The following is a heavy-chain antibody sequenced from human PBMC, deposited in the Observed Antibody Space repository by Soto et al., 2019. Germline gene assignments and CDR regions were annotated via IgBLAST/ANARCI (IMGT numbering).Heavy chain of an antibody. CDR3: AKSGSFFRPSLGYFDY. D-gene: IGHD1-1*01. CDR1: GYTFTRYG. J-gene: IGHJ4*02. CDR2: ISAYNGNT. Sequence: SVEVSSKASGYTFTRYGISWVRQATGQGLEWMGWISAYNGNTNYAQKLQGRVTMTTDTSTSTAYMELRSLSSDDTAFYYCAKSGSFFRPSLGYFDYWGQGTLVNVSS. V-gene: IGHV1-18*01.